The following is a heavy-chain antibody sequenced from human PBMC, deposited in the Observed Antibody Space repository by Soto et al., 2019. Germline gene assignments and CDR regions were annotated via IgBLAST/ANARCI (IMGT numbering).Heavy chain of an antibody. CDR1: GFTFSNAW. J-gene: IGHJ5*02. CDR2: IKSKTDGGTT. Sequence: GGSLRLSCAASGFTFSNAWMSWVRQAPGKGLEWVGRIKSKTDGGTTDYAAPVKGRFTISRDDSKNTLYLQMNSLKTEDTAVYYCTTEQVVVPAAPGWFDPWGQGTLVTVSS. D-gene: IGHD2-2*01. CDR3: TTEQVVVPAAPGWFDP. V-gene: IGHV3-15*01.